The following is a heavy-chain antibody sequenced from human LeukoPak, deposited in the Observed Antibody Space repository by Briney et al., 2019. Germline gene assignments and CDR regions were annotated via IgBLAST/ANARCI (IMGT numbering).Heavy chain of an antibody. CDR3: ARDGRQLGIFDY. J-gene: IGHJ4*02. CDR1: GGTFSSYA. CDR2: IIPIFGTA. V-gene: IGHV1-69*05. D-gene: IGHD6-6*01. Sequence: GASVKVSCKASGGTFSSYAISWVRQAPGQGLEWMGRIIPIFGTADYAQKFQGRVTITTDESTSTAYMELSSLRSEDTAVYYCARDGRQLGIFDYWGQGTLVTVSS.